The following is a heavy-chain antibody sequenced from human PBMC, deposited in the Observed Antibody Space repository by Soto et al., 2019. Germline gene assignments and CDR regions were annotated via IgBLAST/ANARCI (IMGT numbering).Heavy chain of an antibody. CDR2: IYYSGGT. CDR3: ARGLSGYYGPEYFQY. J-gene: IGHJ1*01. CDR1: GGSIRSTGFH. Sequence: QVQLQESGPGLVKPSQTLSLTCTVSGGSIRSTGFHWSWIRQHPGKGLEWIGYIYYSGGTNYNPATLSRGTIAADTSKNQCSLHLTSVTAADTAGYYCARGLSGYYGPEYFQYWGQGTPVTVSS. D-gene: IGHD3-9*01. V-gene: IGHV4-31*03.